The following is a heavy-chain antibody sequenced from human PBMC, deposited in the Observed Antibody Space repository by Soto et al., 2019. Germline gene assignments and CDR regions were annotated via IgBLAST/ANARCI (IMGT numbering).Heavy chain of an antibody. CDR1: GFTFSSYA. V-gene: IGHV3-23*01. CDR3: AKAPRRDGYNRGNY. D-gene: IGHD5-12*01. Sequence: EVQLLESGGVLVQPGGSLRLSFASSGFTFSSYAMSWVRQAPGKGLEWVSAISGSGGSTYYADSVKGRFTISRDNSKNTLYLQMNSLRAEDTAVYYCAKAPRRDGYNRGNYWGQGTLVTVSS. J-gene: IGHJ4*02. CDR2: ISGSGGST.